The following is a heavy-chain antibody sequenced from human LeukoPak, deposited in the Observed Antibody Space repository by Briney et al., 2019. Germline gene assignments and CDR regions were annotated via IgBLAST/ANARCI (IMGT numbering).Heavy chain of an antibody. CDR1: GGSISSYY. CDR3: ARVLGVGGITGCWFDP. CDR2: MFYSGIT. D-gene: IGHD1-26*01. J-gene: IGHJ5*02. Sequence: PSETLSLTCTVSGGSISSYYWSWIRQPPGKGLEWIGYMFYSGITNYNPSLKSRVTISVDTSKNQFSLNLSSVNAADTAVYYCARVLGVGGITGCWFDPWGQGTLVTVSS. V-gene: IGHV4-59*01.